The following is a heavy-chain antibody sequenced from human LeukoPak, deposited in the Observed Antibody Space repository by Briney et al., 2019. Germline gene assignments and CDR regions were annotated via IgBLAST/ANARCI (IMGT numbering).Heavy chain of an antibody. CDR3: AKHVGVVAATSYYFDY. CDR2: ISGSGGST. Sequence: GGSLRLSCAASGFTFSSYAMSWARQAPGKGLEWVSAISGSGGSTYYADSVKGRFTISRDNSKNTLYLQMNSLRAEDTAVYYCAKHVGVVAATSYYFDYWGQGTLVTVSS. CDR1: GFTFSSYA. V-gene: IGHV3-23*01. J-gene: IGHJ4*02. D-gene: IGHD2-15*01.